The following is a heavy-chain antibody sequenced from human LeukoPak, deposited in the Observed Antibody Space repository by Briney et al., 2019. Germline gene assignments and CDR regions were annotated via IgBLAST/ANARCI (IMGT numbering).Heavy chain of an antibody. CDR3: AKDHYDSSGYYLGSFDY. CDR2: ISGSGGST. J-gene: IGHJ4*02. V-gene: IGHV3-23*01. CDR1: GFTFSSYA. Sequence: GGSLRLSCSASGFTFSSYAMSWVRQAPGKGLEWVSAISGSGGSTYYADSVKGRFTISRDNSKNTLYLQMNSLRAEDTAVYYCAKDHYDSSGYYLGSFDYWGQGTLVTVSS. D-gene: IGHD3-22*01.